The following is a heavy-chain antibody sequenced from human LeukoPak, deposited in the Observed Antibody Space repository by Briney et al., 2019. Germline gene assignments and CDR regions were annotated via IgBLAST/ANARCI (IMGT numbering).Heavy chain of an antibody. V-gene: IGHV1-69*05. J-gene: IGHJ3*02. CDR3: ARVGAAAGPGAFDI. D-gene: IGHD6-13*01. CDR1: GGTFSSYA. CDR2: IIPIFGTA. Sequence: ASVKVSCKASGGTFSSYAISWVRQALGQGLEWMGGIIPIFGTANYAQKFQGRVTITTDESTSTAYMELSSLRSEDTAVYYCARVGAAAGPGAFDIWGQGTMVTVSS.